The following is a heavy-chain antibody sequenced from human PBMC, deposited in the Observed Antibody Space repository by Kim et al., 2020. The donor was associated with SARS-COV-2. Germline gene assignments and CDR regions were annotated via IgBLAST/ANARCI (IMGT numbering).Heavy chain of an antibody. J-gene: IGHJ6*02. CDR3: ARDNHYDISGYYYYSMDV. CDR2: INAGNGNT. D-gene: IGHD3-9*01. CDR1: GYTFTSYA. Sequence: ASVKVSCKASGYTFTSYAMHWVRQAPGQRLEWMGWINAGNGNTKYSQKFQGRVTITRDTSASTAYMELSSLRSEDTAVYYCARDNHYDISGYYYYSMDVWGQGTTVTVSS. V-gene: IGHV1-3*01.